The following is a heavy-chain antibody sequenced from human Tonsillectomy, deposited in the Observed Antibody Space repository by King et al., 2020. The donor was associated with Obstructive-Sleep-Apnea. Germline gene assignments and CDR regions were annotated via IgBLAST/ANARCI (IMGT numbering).Heavy chain of an antibody. CDR1: GFTFSNYW. CDR2: IKQDGSEK. J-gene: IGHJ3*02. Sequence: VQLVESGGGLVQPGGSLRLSCAASGFTFSNYWMSWVRQAPGKGLEWVANIKQDGSEKYYVDSLKGRFTISRDNAQNSLYLQMNGLRAEDTAVYYCAGYCSGGSCYFHDAFDIWGQGTMVTVSS. CDR3: AGYCSGGSCYFHDAFDI. V-gene: IGHV3-7*01. D-gene: IGHD2-15*01.